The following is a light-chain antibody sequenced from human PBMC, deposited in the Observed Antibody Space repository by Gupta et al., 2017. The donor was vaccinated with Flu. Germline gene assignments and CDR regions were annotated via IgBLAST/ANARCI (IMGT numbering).Light chain of an antibody. J-gene: IGKJ1*01. V-gene: IGKV3-20*01. CDR3: QQDNRSPWT. CDR2: GTS. Sequence: EIVLTQFPGTLSLSPGERATLSCRASQSVSSTYFAWYQQKPGQAPRLLISGTSTRATGIPDRFTGSGSGTDYTLTISRLEPEDVAVYFCQQDNRSPWTFGQGTRVEIK. CDR1: QSVSSTY.